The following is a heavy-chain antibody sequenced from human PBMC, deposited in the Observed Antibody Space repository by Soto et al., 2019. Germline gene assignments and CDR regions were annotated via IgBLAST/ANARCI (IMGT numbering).Heavy chain of an antibody. CDR1: GFTFTKYS. D-gene: IGHD2-2*01. Sequence: GRSLTLSCAASGFTFTKYSINWVSQTPGKGLEWVSSFSSGSPDIYYADSVRGRFTISRDNAENSLYLEMNSLRVEDTGVYYCARKPPQVWHQGGATYYYCVMGVWGQGTSVTVSS. J-gene: IGHJ6*02. CDR3: ARKPPQVWHQGGATYYYCVMGV. V-gene: IGHV3-21*01. CDR2: FSSGSPDI.